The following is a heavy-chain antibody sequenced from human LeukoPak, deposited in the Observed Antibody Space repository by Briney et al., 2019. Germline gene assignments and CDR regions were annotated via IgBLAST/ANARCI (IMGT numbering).Heavy chain of an antibody. D-gene: IGHD3-3*01. V-gene: IGHV3-48*03. CDR3: ARDMEGDDFWSGYYHGFDY. J-gene: IGHJ4*02. Sequence: GGSLRLSCAASGFTFSSYEMNWVRQAPGKGLEWVSYISSSGSTIYYADSVKGRFTISRDNAKNSLYLQMNSLRAEDTAVYYCARDMEGDDFWSGYYHGFDYWGQGTLVTVSS. CDR2: ISSSGSTI. CDR1: GFTFSSYE.